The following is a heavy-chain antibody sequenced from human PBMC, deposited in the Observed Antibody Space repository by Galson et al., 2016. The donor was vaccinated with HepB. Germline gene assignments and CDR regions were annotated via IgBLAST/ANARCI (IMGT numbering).Heavy chain of an antibody. J-gene: IGHJ6*02. CDR1: GDSVYNNAAA. CDR3: ARAVMLGRGMDV. Sequence: CAISGDSVYNNAAAWVWIRQSPSRGVEWLGRTFYRSTWENHYAGSVKNRITISPDTSRNQFSLHLNSVTPEDPAVYYCARAVMLGRGMDVWGQGTTVTVSS. V-gene: IGHV6-1*01. CDR2: TFYRSTWEN. D-gene: IGHD3-10*01.